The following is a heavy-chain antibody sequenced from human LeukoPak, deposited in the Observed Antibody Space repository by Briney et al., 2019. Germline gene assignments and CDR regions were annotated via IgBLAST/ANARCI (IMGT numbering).Heavy chain of an antibody. Sequence: GSLRLSCVASGFIFSNYGMHWVRQAPGKGLEWVAVIAYDGSNKYYADSMKGRFTISRDNSKNTLYLQMNSLRAEDTAVYYCAKVPMDAGWLVLDYWGQGTLVTVSS. J-gene: IGHJ4*02. CDR3: AKVPMDAGWLVLDY. D-gene: IGHD6-19*01. CDR2: IAYDGSNK. CDR1: GFIFSNYG. V-gene: IGHV3-30*18.